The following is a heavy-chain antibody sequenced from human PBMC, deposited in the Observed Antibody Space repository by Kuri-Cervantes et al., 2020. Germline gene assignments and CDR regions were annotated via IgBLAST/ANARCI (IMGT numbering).Heavy chain of an antibody. CDR1: GFTFSSYS. Sequence: GESLKISCAASGFTFSSYSMNWVRQAPGKGLEWVSYISSSSSTIYYADSVKGRFTISRDNAKNSLYLQMNSLRAEDTAVYYCARDLGYCSGGSCYPDAFDIWGQGTMVTVSS. V-gene: IGHV3-48*01. D-gene: IGHD2-15*01. CDR2: ISSSSSTI. CDR3: ARDLGYCSGGSCYPDAFDI. J-gene: IGHJ3*02.